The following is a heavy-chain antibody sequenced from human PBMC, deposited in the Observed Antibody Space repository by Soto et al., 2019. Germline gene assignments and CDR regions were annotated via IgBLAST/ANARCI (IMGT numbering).Heavy chain of an antibody. Sequence: QVQLVESGGGVVQSGRSLRLSCAASGFIFSNYALHWVRQAPGKGLEWVAIISSDGSNVYYAGSVRGRFTISRDNSENPLYLQMNSLRPEDTAVYYCARDGSPAVRNPRTYFDYWGQGTLVTVSS. CDR2: ISSDGSNV. CDR3: ARDGSPAVRNPRTYFDY. J-gene: IGHJ4*02. V-gene: IGHV3-30-3*01. CDR1: GFIFSNYA. D-gene: IGHD2-2*01.